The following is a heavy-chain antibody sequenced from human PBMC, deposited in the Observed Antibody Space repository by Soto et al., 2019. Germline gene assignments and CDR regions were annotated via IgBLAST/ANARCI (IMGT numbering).Heavy chain of an antibody. CDR2: INHSGST. Sequence: QVQLQQWGAGLLKPSETLSLTCAVYGGSFSGYYWSWIRQPPGKGLEWIGEINHSGSTNYNPSLKSRVNTSVDKSENQFSPKLSSVTAADTAVYYCASASGDYGVIAYWGRGTQVTVSS. CDR1: GGSFSGYY. J-gene: IGHJ4*02. V-gene: IGHV4-34*01. CDR3: ASASGDYGVIAY. D-gene: IGHD4-17*01.